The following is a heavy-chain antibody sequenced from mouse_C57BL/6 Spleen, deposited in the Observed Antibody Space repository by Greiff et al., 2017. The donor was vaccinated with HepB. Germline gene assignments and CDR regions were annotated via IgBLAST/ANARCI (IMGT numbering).Heavy chain of an antibody. CDR3: SIDWDVGGLFDY. CDR2: IDTANGNT. CDR1: GFNIKNTY. V-gene: IGHV14-3*01. D-gene: IGHD4-1*01. J-gene: IGHJ2*01. Sequence: VHVKQSVAELVRPGASVKLSCTASGFNIKNTYMHWVKQRPEQGLEWIGRIDTANGNTKYAPKFQGKATITADTSSNTAYLQLSSLTSEDTAIYYCSIDWDVGGLFDYWGQGTTLTVAS.